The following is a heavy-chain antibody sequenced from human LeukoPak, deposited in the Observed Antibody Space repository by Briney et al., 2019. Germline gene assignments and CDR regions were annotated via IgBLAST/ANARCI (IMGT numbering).Heavy chain of an antibody. V-gene: IGHV4-38-2*01. D-gene: IGHD3-3*01. CDR1: GYSISSGYY. CDR2: IYHSGST. CDR3: ARLEGTIFGVVDF. J-gene: IGHJ4*02. Sequence: PSETLSLTRAVSGYSISSGYYWGWIRQPPGKGLEWIGSIYHSGSTYYNPSLKSRVTISVDTSKNQFSLKLSSVTAADTAVYYCARLEGTIFGVVDFWGQGTLVTVSS.